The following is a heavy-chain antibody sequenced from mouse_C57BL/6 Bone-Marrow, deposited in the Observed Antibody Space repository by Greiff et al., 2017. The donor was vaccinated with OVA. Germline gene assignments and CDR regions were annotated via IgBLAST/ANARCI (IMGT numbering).Heavy chain of an antibody. Sequence: QVQLKQSGAELARPGASVKLSCKASGYTFTSYGISWVKQRTGQGLEWIGEIYPRSGNTYYNEKFKGKATLTADKSSSTAYMELRSLTSEDSAVYFCARRGITTAEDFDYWGQGTTLTVSS. D-gene: IGHD1-2*01. CDR2: IYPRSGNT. V-gene: IGHV1-81*01. J-gene: IGHJ2*01. CDR3: ARRGITTAEDFDY. CDR1: GYTFTSYG.